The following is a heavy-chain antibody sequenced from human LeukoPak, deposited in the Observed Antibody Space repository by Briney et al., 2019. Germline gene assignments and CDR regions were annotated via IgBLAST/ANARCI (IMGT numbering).Heavy chain of an antibody. CDR3: ARDLGSFDY. Sequence: PGGSLRLSCAASGFTFSSYSMNWVRQAPGKGLEWVSAISGSGGSTYYADSVKGRFTISRDNSKNTLYLQMNSLRAEDTAVYYCARDLGSFDYWGQGTLVTVSS. D-gene: IGHD2-15*01. J-gene: IGHJ4*02. V-gene: IGHV3-23*01. CDR1: GFTFSSYS. CDR2: ISGSGGST.